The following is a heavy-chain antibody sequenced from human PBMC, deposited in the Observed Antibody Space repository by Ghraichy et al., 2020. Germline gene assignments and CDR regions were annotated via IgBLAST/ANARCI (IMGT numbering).Heavy chain of an antibody. CDR2: ISGSGHQT. V-gene: IGHV3-23*01. Sequence: GGSLRLSCAASGFTFSSHAIAWVRQAPGKGLEWVSAISGSGHQTNYADSVKGRFTISRDNSKSTLYLQMNGLRAEDTAVYFCAPRGVSVGGEWGFFDYWGQGALVTVSS. D-gene: IGHD3-10*01. J-gene: IGHJ4*02. CDR3: APRGVSVGGEWGFFDY. CDR1: GFTFSSHA.